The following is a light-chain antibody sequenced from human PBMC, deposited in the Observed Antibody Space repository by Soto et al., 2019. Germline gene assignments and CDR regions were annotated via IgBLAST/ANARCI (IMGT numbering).Light chain of an antibody. CDR1: QSVSSTH. Sequence: EIVLTQSPGTLSLSPGERATLSCRASQSVSSTHLAWYQQKPGQAPRLLIYGASSRATGIPDRFSGSGSGTDFTLTISRLEPEDFGVYYCQQYGSSPLTFGGGTKVEIK. J-gene: IGKJ4*01. CDR3: QQYGSSPLT. V-gene: IGKV3-20*01. CDR2: GAS.